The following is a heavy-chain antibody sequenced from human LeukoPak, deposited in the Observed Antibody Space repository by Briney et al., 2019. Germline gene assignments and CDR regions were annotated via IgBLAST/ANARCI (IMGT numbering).Heavy chain of an antibody. CDR1: GFTFSSYT. J-gene: IGHJ4*02. CDR2: ISHTSEYT. D-gene: IGHD3-10*01. V-gene: IGHV3-23*01. Sequence: GGSLRLSCAASGFTFSSYTMGWVRQAPGKGLEWVSAISHTSEYTYHADSVKGRFTISRDNSKNTLYLQMNSLRAEDTAMYYCAKGSSAGRPYYFDYWGQGTLVTVSS. CDR3: AKGSSAGRPYYFDY.